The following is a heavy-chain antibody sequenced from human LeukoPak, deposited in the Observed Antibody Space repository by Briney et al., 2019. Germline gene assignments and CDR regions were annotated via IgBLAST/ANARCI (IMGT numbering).Heavy chain of an antibody. J-gene: IGHJ4*02. CDR2: ISAYNGNT. Sequence: ASVKVSCKASGYTFTSYGISWVRQAPGQGLEWMGWISAYNGNTNYAQKFQGRVTMTRNTSISTAYMELSSLRSEDTAVYYCARGGYCSSTSCQLIDYWGQGTLVTVSS. CDR3: ARGGYCSSTSCQLIDY. D-gene: IGHD2-2*01. CDR1: GYTFTSYG. V-gene: IGHV1-18*01.